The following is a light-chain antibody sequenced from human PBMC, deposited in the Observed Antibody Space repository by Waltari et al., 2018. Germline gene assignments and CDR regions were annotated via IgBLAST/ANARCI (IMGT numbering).Light chain of an antibody. Sequence: EIVMTQSPGTLSVSPGERATLSCWASQSIRSNLAWYQQKPGQAPRLLIYGASTRATGIPARFSGSGSGTDFTLTISSLQSEDLAVYYCQQYENWPPITFGGWTKVEIK. V-gene: IGKV3-15*01. J-gene: IGKJ4*01. CDR2: GAS. CDR1: QSIRSN. CDR3: QQYENWPPIT.